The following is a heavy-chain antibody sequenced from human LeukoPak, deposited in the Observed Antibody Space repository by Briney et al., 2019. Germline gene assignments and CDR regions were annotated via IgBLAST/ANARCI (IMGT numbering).Heavy chain of an antibody. CDR2: ITSSSSYA. V-gene: IGHV3-21*01. CDR1: GFTFSTYN. J-gene: IGHJ4*02. Sequence: GGSLRLSCEASGFTFSTYNMNWVRQAPGKRLEWVSSITSSSSYAFYADSVKGRFTISRDNAKNSLSLQVNSLRAEDTAVYYCARSRSGYYEDYWGQGTLVTVSS. D-gene: IGHD3-22*01. CDR3: ARSRSGYYEDY.